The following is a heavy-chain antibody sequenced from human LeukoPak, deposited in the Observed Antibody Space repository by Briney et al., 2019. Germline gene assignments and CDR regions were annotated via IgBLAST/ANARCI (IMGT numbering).Heavy chain of an antibody. J-gene: IGHJ6*04. CDR2: IYYSGST. D-gene: IGHD2-2*01. Sequence: PSETLSLTCAVSGGSISSGGYSWSWIRQPPGKGLEWIGYIYYSGSTYYNPSLKSRVTISVDRSKNQFSLKLSSVTAADTAVYYCARDQGYCSSTSCENYYYYGMDVWGKGTTVTVSS. CDR3: ARDQGYCSSTSCENYYYYGMDV. V-gene: IGHV4-30-2*01. CDR1: GGSISSGGYS.